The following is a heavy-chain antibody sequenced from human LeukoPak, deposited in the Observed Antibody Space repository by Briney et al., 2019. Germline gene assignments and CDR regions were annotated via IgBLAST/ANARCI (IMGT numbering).Heavy chain of an antibody. CDR2: IKEDGSEK. CDR3: ARAYSTSWYNAFDL. Sequence: GGSLRLSCAASGFTFSSYWMSWVRQAPGKGLEWVANIKEDGSEKYYVDSVKGRFTISRDNAKNSLYLQMNSLRTEDTAVYYCARAYSTSWYNAFDLWGQGTMVTVSS. CDR1: GFTFSSYW. D-gene: IGHD6-13*01. J-gene: IGHJ3*01. V-gene: IGHV3-7*01.